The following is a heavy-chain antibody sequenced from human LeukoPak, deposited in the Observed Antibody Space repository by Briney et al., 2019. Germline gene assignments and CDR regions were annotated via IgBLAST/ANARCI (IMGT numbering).Heavy chain of an antibody. CDR2: IYYSGST. J-gene: IGHJ4*02. CDR1: GGSISSGGYY. Sequence: SETLSLTCTVSGGSISSGGYYWSWIRLHPGKGLEWIGYIYYSGSTYYNPSLKSRVTISVDTSKNQFSLKLSSVTAADTAVYYCARDGGYSYGPFDYWGQGTLVTVSS. V-gene: IGHV4-31*03. D-gene: IGHD5-18*01. CDR3: ARDGGYSYGPFDY.